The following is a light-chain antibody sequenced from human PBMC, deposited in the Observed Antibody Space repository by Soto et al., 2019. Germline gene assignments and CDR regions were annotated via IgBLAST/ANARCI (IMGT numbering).Light chain of an antibody. CDR2: GNS. J-gene: IGLJ3*02. Sequence: HSVLTQPPSVSGAPGQRVTISCTGSSSNIGAVYDVHWYQQLPGTAPKLLIYGNSNRPSGVPDRCSGSKSGTSASLAITGLQAEDEADYYCQSYASSLSGWVFGGGTKLTVL. V-gene: IGLV1-40*01. CDR1: SSNIGAVYD. CDR3: QSYASSLSGWV.